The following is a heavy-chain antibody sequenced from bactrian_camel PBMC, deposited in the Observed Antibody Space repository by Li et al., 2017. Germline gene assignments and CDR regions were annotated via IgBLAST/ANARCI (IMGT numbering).Heavy chain of an antibody. CDR2: INGDTGTAK. V-gene: IGHV3S25*01. CDR1: GFTFSTYS. J-gene: IGHJ6*01. D-gene: IGHD6*01. CDR3: AADLPPFGGSWCGRKSVGFGY. Sequence: QVQLVESGGGLARPGGSLRLSCAASGFTFSTYSMYWVRQAPGKGLEWVSDINGDTGTAKYYADSLEGRFTISRDNAKKTVYLQMNGLKPEDTAVYYCAADLPPFGGSWCGRKSVGFGYWGQGTQVTVS.